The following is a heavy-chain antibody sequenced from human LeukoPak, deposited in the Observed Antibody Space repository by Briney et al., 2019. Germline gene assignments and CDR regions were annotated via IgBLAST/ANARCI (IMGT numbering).Heavy chain of an antibody. CDR1: GFTFSDYY. J-gene: IGHJ5*02. D-gene: IGHD1-26*01. V-gene: IGHV3-11*06. Sequence: GGSLRLSCAASGFTFSDYYMSWIRQASGKGLEWVSYISSSSSYTNYADSVKGRFTISRDNAKNSLYLQMNSLRAEDTAVYYCARGLVGEGEFDPWGQGTLVTVSS. CDR2: ISSSSSYT. CDR3: ARGLVGEGEFDP.